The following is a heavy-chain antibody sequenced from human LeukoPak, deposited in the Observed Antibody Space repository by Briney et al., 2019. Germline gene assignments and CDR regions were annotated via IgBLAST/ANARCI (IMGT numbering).Heavy chain of an antibody. J-gene: IGHJ4*02. CDR1: GFSFSDYY. CDR3: TAAPNTTPGSLGH. D-gene: IGHD6-25*01. Sequence: GGSLRLSCAASGFSFSDYYMNWIRQAPGKGLEWVSYSSSSGSSTYYVDSVKGRFTISRDYAKNALFLQMNSLRAEDTAVYYCTAAPNTTPGSLGHWGQGTLVTVSS. CDR2: SSSSGSST. V-gene: IGHV3-11*01.